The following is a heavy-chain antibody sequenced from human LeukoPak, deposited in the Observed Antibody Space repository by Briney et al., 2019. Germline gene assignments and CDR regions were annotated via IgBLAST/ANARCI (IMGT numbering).Heavy chain of an antibody. CDR2: IYYSGST. V-gene: IGHV4-39*01. Sequence: SETLSLTCTVSGGSISSSSYDWGWLRQPPGKGLEWIGSIYYSGSTYYNPSLKSRVTISVDTSKNQFSLKLSSVTAADTAVYYCARIPDPYSSGGYGGVDWGQGTLVTVSS. CDR1: GGSISSSSYD. J-gene: IGHJ4*02. CDR3: ARIPDPYSSGGYGGVD. D-gene: IGHD6-19*01.